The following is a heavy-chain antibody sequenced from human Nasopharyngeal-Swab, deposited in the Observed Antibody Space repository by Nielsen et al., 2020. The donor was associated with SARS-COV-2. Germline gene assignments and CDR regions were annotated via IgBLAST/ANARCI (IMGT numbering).Heavy chain of an antibody. J-gene: IGHJ6*02. V-gene: IGHV4-34*01. Sequence: SETLSLTCAVYGGAFGGFYWSWIRQSPGEGLEWIGEINPSGGTDYNPSLKSRVSMSVDTSKNQVFLNLKAVTAADTGLYYCARGRRERAPRYYYYGMDVWSQGTTVSVS. CDR1: GGAFGGFY. D-gene: IGHD1-1*01. CDR2: INPSGGT. CDR3: ARGRRERAPRYYYYGMDV.